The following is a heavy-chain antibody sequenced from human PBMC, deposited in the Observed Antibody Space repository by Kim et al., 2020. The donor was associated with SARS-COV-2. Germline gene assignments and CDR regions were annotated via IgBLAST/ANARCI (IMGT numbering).Heavy chain of an antibody. D-gene: IGHD5-12*01. CDR3: ARRQFTSGYYYFDY. Sequence: ADSVKRRFTISRDNAKNTLYLQMNSLRAEDTAVYYCARRQFTSGYYYFDYWGQGTLVTVSS. J-gene: IGHJ4*02. V-gene: IGHV3-74*01.